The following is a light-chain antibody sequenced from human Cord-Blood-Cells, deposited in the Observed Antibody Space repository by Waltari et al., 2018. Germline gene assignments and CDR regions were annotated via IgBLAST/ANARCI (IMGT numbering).Light chain of an antibody. J-gene: IGKJ4*01. Sequence: IQLTQSPSSLPPSVGDRVTITCRASQGISSALAWYQQKPGKAPKLLSYDASSLESGVPSRFSGSGAGTDFTLYSSSLKPEDVATYYCQQLNSYPLTFGGGTKVEIK. CDR2: DAS. CDR3: QQLNSYPLT. V-gene: IGKV1-13*02. CDR1: QGISSA.